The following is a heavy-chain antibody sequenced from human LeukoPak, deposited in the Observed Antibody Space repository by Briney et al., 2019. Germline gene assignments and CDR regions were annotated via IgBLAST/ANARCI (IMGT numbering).Heavy chain of an antibody. V-gene: IGHV3-21*01. Sequence: NTGGSLRLSCAASGFTFSSYRMNWVRQAPGKGLEWVSSISSSSSYIYYADSVKGRFTISRDNAKNSLYLQMNSLRAEDTAVYYCASLYSSGWYGDAFDIWGQGTMVTVSS. J-gene: IGHJ3*02. CDR1: GFTFSSYR. CDR2: ISSSSSYI. CDR3: ASLYSSGWYGDAFDI. D-gene: IGHD6-19*01.